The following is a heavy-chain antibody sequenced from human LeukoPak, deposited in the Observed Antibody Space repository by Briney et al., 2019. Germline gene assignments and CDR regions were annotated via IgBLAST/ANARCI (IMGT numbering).Heavy chain of an antibody. D-gene: IGHD2-2*01. V-gene: IGHV1-18*01. J-gene: IGHJ6*03. Sequence: ASVKVSCKASGYTFTRYGISWVRQAPGQGLEWMGWISAYNGNTNYAQKLQGRVTMTTDTSTSTAYMELRSLRSDDTAVYYCARAPGYCSSTSCSKYYYYYYMDVWGKGTTVTVSS. CDR1: GYTFTRYG. CDR3: ARAPGYCSSTSCSKYYYYYYMDV. CDR2: ISAYNGNT.